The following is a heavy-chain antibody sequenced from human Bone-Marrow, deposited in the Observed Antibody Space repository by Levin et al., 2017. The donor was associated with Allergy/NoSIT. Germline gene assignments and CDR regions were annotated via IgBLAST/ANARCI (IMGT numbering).Heavy chain of an antibody. CDR2: IRPDNDIR. CDR3: ARDYSWSSDS. D-gene: IGHD2-8*02. J-gene: IGHJ4*02. V-gene: IGHV3-48*04. CDR1: GFTFSSYS. Sequence: GGSLRLSCAASGFTFSSYSMNWVRQAPGRGLEWISYIRPDNDIRSYADSVKGRFTISRDNAKNSLYLQMNSLRAADTAVYYCARDYSWSSDSWGQGTLVTVSS.